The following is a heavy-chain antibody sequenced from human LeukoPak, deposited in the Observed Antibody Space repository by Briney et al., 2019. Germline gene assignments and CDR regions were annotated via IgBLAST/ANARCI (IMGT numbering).Heavy chain of an antibody. D-gene: IGHD3-10*01. Sequence: GGSLRLSCTASGFTFGDYTMSWVRRAPGNVRGWVGCMRSKAYGGTTEYAASVKGRFTISRVDSKSIASLQMNSLKTEDTAVYYCTGGFGNIFSHYYHYMDVWGKGTTVTISS. J-gene: IGHJ6*03. V-gene: IGHV3-49*04. CDR3: TGGFGNIFSHYYHYMDV. CDR1: GFTFGDYT. CDR2: MRSKAYGGTT.